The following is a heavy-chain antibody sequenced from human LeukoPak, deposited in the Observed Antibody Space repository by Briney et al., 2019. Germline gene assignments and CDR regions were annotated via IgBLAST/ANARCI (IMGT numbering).Heavy chain of an antibody. D-gene: IGHD3-3*01. CDR3: ARDFCGPYRYYYYGMDV. V-gene: IGHV3-30-3*01. J-gene: IGHJ6*02. Sequence: GGSLRLSCAASGFTFSSYAMHWGRQAPGKGLEWVAVISYDGSNKYYADSVKGRFTISRDNSKNTLYLQMNSLRAEDTAVYYCARDFCGPYRYYYYGMDVWGQGTTVTVSS. CDR2: ISYDGSNK. CDR1: GFTFSSYA.